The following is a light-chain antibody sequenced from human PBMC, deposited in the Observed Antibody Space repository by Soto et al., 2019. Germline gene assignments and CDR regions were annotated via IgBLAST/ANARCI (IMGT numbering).Light chain of an antibody. CDR2: KAS. CDR1: QTISSW. CDR3: QHYNSYSEA. J-gene: IGKJ1*01. Sequence: DIQMTKSPSTLSGSVGDRVTITCRASQTISSWLAWYQQKPGKAPKLLIYKASTLKSGVPSRFSGSGSGTEFTLTISSLQPDEVATYYCQHYNSYSEAVGQGTKVDI. V-gene: IGKV1-5*03.